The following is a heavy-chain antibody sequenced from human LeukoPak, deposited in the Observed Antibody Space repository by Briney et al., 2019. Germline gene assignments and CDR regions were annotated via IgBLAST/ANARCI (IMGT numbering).Heavy chain of an antibody. CDR2: IHHSGST. CDR3: ARWTNINWLDP. CDR1: GASITSYY. Sequence: SETLSLTCTVSGASITSYYWSWIRQPPGKGLEWIGYIHHSGSTNSNPSLKSRVTMSVDTSKIQFSLKLNSVTPADTAVYYCARWTNINWLDPWGQGTLVTVSS. J-gene: IGHJ5*02. V-gene: IGHV4-59*01. D-gene: IGHD3/OR15-3a*01.